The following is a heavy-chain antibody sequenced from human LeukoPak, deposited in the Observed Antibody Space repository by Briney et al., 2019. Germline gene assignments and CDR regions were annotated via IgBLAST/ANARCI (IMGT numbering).Heavy chain of an antibody. J-gene: IGHJ6*02. CDR1: GGSISSYY. CDR2: IYYSGST. V-gene: IGHV4-59*01. D-gene: IGHD2-2*01. Sequence: SETLSLTCTVSGGSISSYYWSWIRQPPGKGLEWIGYIYYSGSTNYNPSLKSRVTISVDTSKNQFSLKLSSVTAADTAVYYCASLVVPAASAYYYGMDVWGQGTTVTVSS. CDR3: ASLVVPAASAYYYGMDV.